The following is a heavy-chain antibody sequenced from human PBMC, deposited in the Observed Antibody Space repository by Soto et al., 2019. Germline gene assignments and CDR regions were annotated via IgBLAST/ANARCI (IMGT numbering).Heavy chain of an antibody. D-gene: IGHD3-16*01. CDR1: GDSIGITTYY. J-gene: IGHJ4*02. V-gene: IGHV4-39*01. CDR3: ARHLYVTFDY. Sequence: LQLQESGPGLVKPSETLSLTCTVSGDSIGITTYYWGWIRQPPGKGLEWIASIHSSGSTYYNPSLKSRVTIFGDSSKKQFSLRLESVTAADTAVYYCARHLYVTFDYWGQGALVTVSS. CDR2: IHSSGST.